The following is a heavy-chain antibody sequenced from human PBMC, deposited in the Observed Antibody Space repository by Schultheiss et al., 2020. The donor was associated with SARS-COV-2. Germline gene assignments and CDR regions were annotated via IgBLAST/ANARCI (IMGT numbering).Heavy chain of an antibody. Sequence: GGSLRLSCTVSGGSISSGGYYWSWIRQHPGKGLEWVGRIKSKTDGGTTDYAAPVKGRFTISRDDSKNTLYLQMNSLKTEDTAVYYCTTYQLLVYYFDYWGQGTLVTVSS. CDR1: GGSISSGGYY. CDR3: TTYQLLVYYFDY. J-gene: IGHJ4*02. CDR2: IKSKTDGGTT. V-gene: IGHV3-15*01. D-gene: IGHD2-2*01.